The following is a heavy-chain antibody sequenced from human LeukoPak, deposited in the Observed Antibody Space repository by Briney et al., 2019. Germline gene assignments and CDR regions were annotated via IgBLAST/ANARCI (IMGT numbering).Heavy chain of an antibody. CDR3: AKAGGDSSSWYAESWGYYYYYMDV. D-gene: IGHD6-13*01. CDR1: GFTFSSYA. V-gene: IGHV3-23*01. CDR2: ISGSGGST. J-gene: IGHJ6*03. Sequence: PGGSLRLSCAASGFTFSSYAMSWVRQAPGKGLEWVSAISGSGGSTYYADSVKGRFTISRDNSKNTLYLQMNSLRAEDTAVYYCAKAGGDSSSWYAESWGYYYYYMDVWGKGTTVTVSS.